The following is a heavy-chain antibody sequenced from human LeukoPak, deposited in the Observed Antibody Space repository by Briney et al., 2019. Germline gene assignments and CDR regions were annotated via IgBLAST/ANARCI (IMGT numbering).Heavy chain of an antibody. CDR1: GYTFTGYY. Sequence: ASVKVSCKASGYTFTGYYMHWVRQAPGQGLEWMGWINPNSGGTNYAQKFQGRVTMTRDTSISTAYMELSRLRSDETAVYYCARDVYGSGSYYNVEGYWGQGTLVTVSS. D-gene: IGHD3-10*01. CDR3: ARDVYGSGSYYNVEGY. V-gene: IGHV1-2*02. J-gene: IGHJ4*02. CDR2: INPNSGGT.